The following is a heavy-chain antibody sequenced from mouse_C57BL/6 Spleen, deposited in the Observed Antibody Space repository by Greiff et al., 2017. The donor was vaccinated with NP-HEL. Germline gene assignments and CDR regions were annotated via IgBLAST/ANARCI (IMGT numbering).Heavy chain of an antibody. J-gene: IGHJ1*03. CDR1: GYSITSGYY. CDR3: ARGPTVHWYFDV. V-gene: IGHV3-6*01. CDR2: ISYDGSN. D-gene: IGHD1-1*01. Sequence: EVQLQESGPGLVKPSQSLSLTCSVTGYSITSGYYWNWIRQFPGNKLEWMGYISYDGSNNYNPSLKNRISITRDTSKNQFFLKLNSVTTEDTATYYCARGPTVHWYFDVWGTGTTVTVSS.